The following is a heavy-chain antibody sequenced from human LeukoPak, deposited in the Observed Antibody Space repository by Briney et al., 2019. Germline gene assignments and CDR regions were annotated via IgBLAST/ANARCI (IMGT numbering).Heavy chain of an antibody. J-gene: IGHJ1*01. Sequence: SGGSVTLLCAVSGLTFSSYAMRWVRHAPGKGLECVSYLSGGGGSTYYADSGKGRFTISRDNSKNTLYLQMNSLRAEDTAVYYCAKEPVGSSPTKRGNTKVGLQHWGQGTLVTVSS. CDR1: GLTFSSYA. CDR2: LSGGGGST. CDR3: AKEPVGSSPTKRGNTKVGLQH. V-gene: IGHV3-23*01. D-gene: IGHD2-15*01.